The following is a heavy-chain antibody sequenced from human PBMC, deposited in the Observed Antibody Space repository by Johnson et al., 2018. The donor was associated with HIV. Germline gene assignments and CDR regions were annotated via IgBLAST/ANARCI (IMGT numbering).Heavy chain of an antibody. CDR1: EFTFSSYA. V-gene: IGHV3-30*14. CDR2: ISYDGSNK. J-gene: IGHJ3*02. CDR3: ARVRVGAFDI. Sequence: QVQLVESGGGVVQPGRSLRLSCAASEFTFSSYAMHWVRQAPGKGLEWVAVISYDGSNKYYADSVKGRFTISRDNSKNMLFLQINSLRVEDTAVYYCARVRVGAFDIWGQGTMVTVSS.